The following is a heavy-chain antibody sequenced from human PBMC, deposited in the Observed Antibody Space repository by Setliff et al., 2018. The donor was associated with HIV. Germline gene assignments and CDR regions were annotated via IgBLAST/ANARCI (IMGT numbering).Heavy chain of an antibody. V-gene: IGHV4-34*01. Sequence: PSETLSLTCAVYGGSFSGYYWSWIRQPPGKGLEWTGEINHSGSTNYNPSLKSRVTISVDTSKNQFSLRLSSVTAADTAVYYCARGRDYYDYVWGNYRYTGFDYWGQGTLVTVSS. CDR1: GGSFSGYY. CDR2: INHSGST. CDR3: ARGRDYYDYVWGNYRYTGFDY. D-gene: IGHD3-16*02. J-gene: IGHJ4*02.